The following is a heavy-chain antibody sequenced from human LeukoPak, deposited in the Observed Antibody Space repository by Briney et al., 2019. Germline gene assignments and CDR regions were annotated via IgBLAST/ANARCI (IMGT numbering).Heavy chain of an antibody. CDR3: ARGDSTVTGWFDP. J-gene: IGHJ5*02. V-gene: IGHV4-61*02. D-gene: IGHD4-17*01. Sequence: SSEALSLTCSVSGLSISSGRFWVWIRQPAGKGLEWIGRIYTSGSTNYNPSLKSRVTISVDTSKNQFSLKLSSVTAADTAVYYCARGDSTVTGWFDPWGQGTLVTVSS. CDR2: IYTSGST. CDR1: GLSISSGRF.